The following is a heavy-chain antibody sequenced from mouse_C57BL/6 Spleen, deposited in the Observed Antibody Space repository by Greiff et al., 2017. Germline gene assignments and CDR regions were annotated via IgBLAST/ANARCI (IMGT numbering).Heavy chain of an antibody. CDR3: ARSGITTVVDDY. D-gene: IGHD1-1*01. V-gene: IGHV1-54*01. Sequence: VQLQQSGAELVRPGTSVKVSCKASGYAFTNYLIEWVKQRPGQGLAWIGVINPGSGGTNYNEKFKGKATLTADKSSSTAYMQLSSLTSEDSAVYFCARSGITTVVDDYWGQGTTLTVSS. J-gene: IGHJ2*01. CDR2: INPGSGGT. CDR1: GYAFTNYL.